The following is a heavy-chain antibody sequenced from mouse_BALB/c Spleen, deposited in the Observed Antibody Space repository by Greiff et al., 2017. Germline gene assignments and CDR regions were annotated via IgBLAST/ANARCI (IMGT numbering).Heavy chain of an antibody. CDR3: ARQRYGNYVYYFDY. D-gene: IGHD2-10*02. CDR1: GFAFSSYD. CDR2: ISSGGGST. V-gene: IGHV5-12-1*01. J-gene: IGHJ2*01. Sequence: EVKVVESGGGLVKPGGSLKLSCAASGFAFSSYDMSWVRQTPEKRLEWVAYISSGGGSTYYPDTVKGRFTISRDNAKNTLYLQMSSLKSEDTAMYYCARQRYGNYVYYFDYWGQGTTLTVSS.